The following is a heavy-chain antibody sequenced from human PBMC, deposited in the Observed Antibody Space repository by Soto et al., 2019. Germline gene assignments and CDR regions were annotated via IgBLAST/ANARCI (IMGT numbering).Heavy chain of an antibody. V-gene: IGHV1-3*01. CDR3: ARALDCGYDSWFVP. Sequence: QVQLVQSGAEVKKPGASVKVSCKASGYTFTSYAMHWVRQAPGQRLEWMGWINDGNGNTKYSQKFQGRVTIIRDTSASTAYMELRSLRSEDTAVYYCARALDCGYDSWFVPWGQGNLVTVFS. CDR1: GYTFTSYA. D-gene: IGHD5-12*01. CDR2: INDGNGNT. J-gene: IGHJ5*02.